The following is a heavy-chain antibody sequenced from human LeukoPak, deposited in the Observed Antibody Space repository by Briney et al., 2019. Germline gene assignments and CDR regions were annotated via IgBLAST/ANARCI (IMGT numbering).Heavy chain of an antibody. CDR3: ARKTWELLNYYYYYMDV. CDR1: GGSISSSSYY. Sequence: SETLSLTCTVSGGSISSSSYYWGWIRQPPGKGLEGSGSIYYSGSTYYNPSLKSRVTISVDTSKNQFSLKRSSVTAADTAVYYCARKTWELLNYYYYYMDVWGKGTTVTVSS. V-gene: IGHV4-39*07. D-gene: IGHD1-26*01. CDR2: IYYSGST. J-gene: IGHJ6*03.